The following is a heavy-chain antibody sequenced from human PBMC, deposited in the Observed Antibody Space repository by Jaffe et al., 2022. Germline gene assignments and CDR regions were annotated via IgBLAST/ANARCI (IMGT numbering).Heavy chain of an antibody. CDR3: AKDRDSPYYIWGPNDEGYFDY. V-gene: IGHV3-30*02. Sequence: QVQLVESGGGVVQPGGSLRLSCAASGFTFSSYGMHWVRQAPGKGLEWVAFIRYDGSNKYYADSVKGRFTISRDNSKNTLYLQMNSLRAEDTAVYYCAKDRDSPYYIWGPNDEGYFDYWGQGTLVTVSS. D-gene: IGHD3-16*01. CDR2: IRYDGSNK. CDR1: GFTFSSYG. J-gene: IGHJ4*02.